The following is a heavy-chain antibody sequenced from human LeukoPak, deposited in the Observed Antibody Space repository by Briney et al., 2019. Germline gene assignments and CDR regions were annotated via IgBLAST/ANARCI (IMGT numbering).Heavy chain of an antibody. CDR3: ARGGSNWFDP. J-gene: IGHJ5*02. V-gene: IGHV1-2*02. Sequence: ASVKVSCKASVYTFTDYYMHWVRQAPGQGLEWMGWINPNSGGTGNAQKFQGRVTMTRDTSISTAYMELSRLRSDDTAVYYCARGGSNWFDPWGQGTLVTVSS. CDR1: VYTFTDYY. CDR2: INPNSGGT. D-gene: IGHD5-12*01.